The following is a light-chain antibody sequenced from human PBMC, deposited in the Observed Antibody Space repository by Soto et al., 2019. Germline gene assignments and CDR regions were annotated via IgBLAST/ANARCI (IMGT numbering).Light chain of an antibody. J-gene: IGLJ2*01. CDR2: EVS. CDR1: SSDVGGYNY. CDR3: SSYAGSNNFGVV. V-gene: IGLV2-8*01. Sequence: QSVLTQPPSASGSPGQSVTISCTGTSSDVGGYNYVSWYQQHPGKAPKLMIYEVSKRPSGVPDRFSGSKSGNTASLTVSGLQAEDEAYYYCSSYAGSNNFGVVFGGGTKLTVL.